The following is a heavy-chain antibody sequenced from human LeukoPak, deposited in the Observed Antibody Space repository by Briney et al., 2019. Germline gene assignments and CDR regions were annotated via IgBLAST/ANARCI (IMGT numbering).Heavy chain of an antibody. Sequence: GGSLRLSCAASGYTFSRYAMSWVRQAPGKGLKWVSAISGSGGSTYYADSVKGRFTISRDNSKNTLYLQMNSLRAEDTAVYYCAKDRVGATTYMGYYFDYWGQGTLVTVSS. V-gene: IGHV3-23*01. CDR3: AKDRVGATTYMGYYFDY. J-gene: IGHJ4*02. D-gene: IGHD1-26*01. CDR1: GYTFSRYA. CDR2: ISGSGGST.